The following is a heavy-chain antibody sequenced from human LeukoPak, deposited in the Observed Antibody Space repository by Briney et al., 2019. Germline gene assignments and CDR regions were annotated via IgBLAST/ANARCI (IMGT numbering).Heavy chain of an antibody. Sequence: GGSLRLSCTASGFTFDNYAMNWVRQAPGKGLEWVSGIFWNGGKISYADSVKGRFTISRDNARNSLFLQMNSLRAEDTALYYCARDLAADRRGYFDRWGQGTLVIVSS. CDR1: GFTFDNYA. CDR2: IFWNGGKI. D-gene: IGHD6-13*01. V-gene: IGHV3-20*04. J-gene: IGHJ4*02. CDR3: ARDLAADRRGYFDR.